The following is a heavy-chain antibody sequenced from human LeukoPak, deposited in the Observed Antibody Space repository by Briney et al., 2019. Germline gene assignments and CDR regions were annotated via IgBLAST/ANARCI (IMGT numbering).Heavy chain of an antibody. CDR3: ARAVYGDYGEDWFDP. J-gene: IGHJ5*02. D-gene: IGHD4-17*01. CDR2: ISAYNGNT. Sequence: ASVKVSCKASGYTFTSYGISWVRQAPGQGLEWMGWISAYNGNTNYAQKLQGRVTMTTDTSTSTAYMELRSLRSDDAAVYYCARAVYGDYGEDWFDPWGQGTLVTVSS. V-gene: IGHV1-18*01. CDR1: GYTFTSYG.